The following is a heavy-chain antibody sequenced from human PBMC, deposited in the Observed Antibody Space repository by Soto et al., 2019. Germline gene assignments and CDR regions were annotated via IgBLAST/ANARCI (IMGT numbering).Heavy chain of an antibody. Sequence: GGFLRLSCAASGFTFSSYAMSWVRQAPGKGLEWVSAISGSGGSTYYADSVKGRFTISRDNSKNTLYLQMNSLRAEDTAVYYCAKVQDIVVVPAAYPYYGMDVWGQGTTVTVSS. CDR3: AKVQDIVVVPAAYPYYGMDV. D-gene: IGHD2-2*01. J-gene: IGHJ6*02. CDR2: ISGSGGST. V-gene: IGHV3-23*01. CDR1: GFTFSSYA.